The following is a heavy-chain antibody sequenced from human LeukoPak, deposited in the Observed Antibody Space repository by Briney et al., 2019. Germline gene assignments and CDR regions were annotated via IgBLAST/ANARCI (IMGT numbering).Heavy chain of an antibody. Sequence: TGGSLRLSCAASEFTFSSYWMSWVRQAPGKGLEWVANIKQDGGQIYYLDSVKGRFTVPRDNAKNSLYLQMNSLRAEDTAVYYCARLGARQMLEYWGQGTLVTVSS. CDR2: IKQDGGQI. J-gene: IGHJ4*02. CDR1: EFTFSSYW. CDR3: ARLGARQMLEY. V-gene: IGHV3-7*01. D-gene: IGHD4-17*01.